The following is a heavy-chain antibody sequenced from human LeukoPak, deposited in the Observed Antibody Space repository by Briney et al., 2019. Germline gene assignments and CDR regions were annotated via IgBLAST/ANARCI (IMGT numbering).Heavy chain of an antibody. V-gene: IGHV4-59*12. CDR2: IYYSGST. D-gene: IGHD6-25*01. CDR1: GDSISGFY. Sequence: SETLSLTCTVSGDSISGFYWSWIRQPPGKGLEWIGYIYYSGSTNYNPSLKSRVTISVDRSKNQFSLKLSSVTAADTAVYYCARALSGSYFDYWGQGTLVTVSS. CDR3: ARALSGSYFDY. J-gene: IGHJ4*02.